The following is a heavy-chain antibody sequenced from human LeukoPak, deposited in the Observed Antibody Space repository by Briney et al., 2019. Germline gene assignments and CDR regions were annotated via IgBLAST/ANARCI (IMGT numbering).Heavy chain of an antibody. V-gene: IGHV3-11*06. D-gene: IGHD3-9*01. CDR3: ARGYDILTGYSPFFYYGMDV. CDR1: GFTFSDYY. CDR2: ISSSSSYT. Sequence: GGSLRLSCAASGFTFSDYYMSWIRQAPGKGLEWVSYISSSSSYTNYADSVKGRFTISRDNAKDSLYLQMNSLRAEDTAVYYCARGYDILTGYSPFFYYGMDVWGKGTTVTVSS. J-gene: IGHJ6*04.